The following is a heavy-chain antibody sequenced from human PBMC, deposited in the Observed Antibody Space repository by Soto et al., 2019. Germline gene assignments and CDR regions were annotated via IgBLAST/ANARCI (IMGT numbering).Heavy chain of an antibody. V-gene: IGHV3-33*01. CDR2: IWYDGSNK. J-gene: IGHJ6*02. CDR1: GFTFSSYG. CDR3: AREYSSSWSIIYYYYGMDV. D-gene: IGHD6-13*01. Sequence: GGSLRLSCAASGFTFSSYGMHWVRQAPGKGLEWVAVIWYDGSNKYYADSVKGRFTISRDNSKNTLYLQMNSLRAEDTAVYYCAREYSSSWSIIYYYYGMDVWGQGTTVTVSS.